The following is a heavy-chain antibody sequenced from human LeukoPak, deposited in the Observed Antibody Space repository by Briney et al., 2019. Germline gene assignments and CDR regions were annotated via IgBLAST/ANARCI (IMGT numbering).Heavy chain of an antibody. CDR3: ARDFGCSADSCFSGFDY. D-gene: IGHD2-15*01. CDR1: GFTFSSYE. V-gene: IGHV3-48*03. Sequence: GGSLRLSCAASGFTFSSYEMNWVRQAPGKGLEWVSYISSSGSTIYYADSVKGRFTISRDNAKNSLYLQMNSLRAEDTAVYFCARDFGCSADSCFSGFDYWGQGTLVTVAS. CDR2: ISSSGSTI. J-gene: IGHJ4*02.